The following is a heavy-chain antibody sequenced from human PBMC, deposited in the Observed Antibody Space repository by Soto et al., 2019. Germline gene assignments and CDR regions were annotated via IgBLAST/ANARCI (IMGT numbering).Heavy chain of an antibody. J-gene: IGHJ5*02. Sequence: GGSLRLSCAASGFTFSSYGMHWVRQAPGKGLEWVAVIWYDGSNKYYADSVKGRFTISRDNSKNTLYLQMNDLRAEDTAVYYCAKVGPYDSGSYMFRYNWFGPWGPGTLVTVSS. D-gene: IGHD3-10*01. CDR1: GFTFSSYG. CDR3: AKVGPYDSGSYMFRYNWFGP. V-gene: IGHV3-30*02. CDR2: IWYDGSNK.